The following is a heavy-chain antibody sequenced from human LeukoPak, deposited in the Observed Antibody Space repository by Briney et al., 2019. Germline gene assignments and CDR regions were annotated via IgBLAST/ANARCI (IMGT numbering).Heavy chain of an antibody. CDR1: GFTFSSYS. J-gene: IGHJ4*02. Sequence: GGSLRLSCAASGFTFSSYSMNWVRQAPGKGLEWVSSISSSSSYINYADSVKGRFTISRDNAKNSLYPQMNSLRAEDTAVYYCARDLRSSGYYAFDYWGQGILVTVSS. CDR3: ARDLRSSGYYAFDY. V-gene: IGHV3-21*01. D-gene: IGHD3-22*01. CDR2: ISSSSSYI.